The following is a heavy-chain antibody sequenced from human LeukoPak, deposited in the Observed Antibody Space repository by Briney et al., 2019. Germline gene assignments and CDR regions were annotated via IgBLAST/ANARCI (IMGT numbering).Heavy chain of an antibody. Sequence: PGGSLSLSCAASGFTFSSYAMSWVRQAPGKGLDWVSAISGSGTSTYYADSVKGRFTISRDNSKNTLYLQMNSLRAEDTAVYYCAKGGSIAVADNLDYWGQGTLVTVSS. CDR2: ISGSGTST. V-gene: IGHV3-23*01. J-gene: IGHJ4*02. CDR3: AKGGSIAVADNLDY. CDR1: GFTFSSYA. D-gene: IGHD6-19*01.